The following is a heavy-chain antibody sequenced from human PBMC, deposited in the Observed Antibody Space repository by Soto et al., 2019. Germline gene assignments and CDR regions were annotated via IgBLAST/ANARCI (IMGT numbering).Heavy chain of an antibody. Sequence: QGQLVQSGPEVKKPGASVKVSCKASGYTFSRYGISWVRQAPGHGLEWMGWVSGNNRDTKYAQKVQGRVNMTVDTSTYTAHMELTSLTSDDTAIYYCAKNGQPPYYYYGMDVWGQGTTVTVSS. D-gene: IGHD2-8*01. CDR3: AKNGQPPYYYYGMDV. CDR2: VSGNNRDT. CDR1: GYTFSRYG. V-gene: IGHV1-18*01. J-gene: IGHJ6*02.